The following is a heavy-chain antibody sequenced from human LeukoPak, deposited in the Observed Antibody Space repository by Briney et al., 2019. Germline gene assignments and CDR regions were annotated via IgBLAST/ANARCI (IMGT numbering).Heavy chain of an antibody. D-gene: IGHD1-26*01. CDR3: AKGVSGSYCFDY. V-gene: IGHV3-30*18. CDR1: GFTFSSYG. J-gene: IGHJ4*02. CDR2: ISYDGSNK. Sequence: GGSLRLSCAASGFTFSSYGMHWVRQAPGKGLEWVAVISYDGSNKYYADSVKGRFTISRDNSKNTLYLQMNSLRAEDTAVYYCAKGVSGSYCFDYWGQGTLVTVSS.